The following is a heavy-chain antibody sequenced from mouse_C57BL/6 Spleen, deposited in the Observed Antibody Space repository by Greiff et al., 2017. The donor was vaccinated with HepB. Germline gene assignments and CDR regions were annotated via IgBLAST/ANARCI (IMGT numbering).Heavy chain of an antibody. CDR3: ANASSLYMDY. V-gene: IGHV1-52*01. J-gene: IGHJ2*01. D-gene: IGHD1-1*01. CDR1: GYTFTSYW. CDR2: IDPSDSET. Sequence: QVQLQQPGAELVRPGSSVKLSCKASGYTFTSYWMHWVKQRPIQGLEWIGNIDPSDSETHYNQKFKDKATLTVDKSSSTAYMQLSSLTSEVYAVYNCANASSLYMDYWGQGTTLTVSS.